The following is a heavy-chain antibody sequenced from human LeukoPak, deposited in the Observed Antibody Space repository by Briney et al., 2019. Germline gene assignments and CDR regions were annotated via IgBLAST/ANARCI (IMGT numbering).Heavy chain of an antibody. CDR1: GFTFSSYG. CDR3: AKESHYDSSGYYPT. CDR2: IRYDGSNK. J-gene: IGHJ5*02. Sequence: SGGSLRLSCAASGFTFSSYGMHWVRQAPGKGLEWVAFIRYDGSNKYYADSVKGRFTISRDNSKNTLYLQMNSLRAEDTAVYYCAKESHYDSSGYYPTWGQGTLVTVSS. V-gene: IGHV3-30*02. D-gene: IGHD3-22*01.